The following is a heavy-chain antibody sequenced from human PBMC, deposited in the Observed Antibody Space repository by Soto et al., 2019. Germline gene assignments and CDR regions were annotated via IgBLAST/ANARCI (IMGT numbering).Heavy chain of an antibody. CDR3: ARDMRPGVWAPLGY. J-gene: IGHJ4*02. V-gene: IGHV3-33*01. CDR1: GFTFSSYG. Sequence: GGSLRLSCAASGFTFSSYGMHWVRQAPGKGLEWVAVIWYDGSNKYYADSVKGRFTISRDNSKNTLYLQMNSLRAEDTAVYYCARDMRPGVWAPLGYWGKGTLVTVSS. CDR2: IWYDGSNK. D-gene: IGHD6-13*01.